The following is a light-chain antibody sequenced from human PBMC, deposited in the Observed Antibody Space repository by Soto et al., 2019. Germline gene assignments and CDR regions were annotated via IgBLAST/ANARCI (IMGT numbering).Light chain of an antibody. Sequence: DIVMTQSPDSLAVSLGETATINCKSCQSVSTNKKNYLTWYQLKPGQPPRLLIFCASTRESGVPDRFTGSGSGTDFSLTISSLQAEDVAVYYCQQYYSPPVTFGGGTKVEIK. V-gene: IGKV4-1*01. CDR1: QSVSTNKKNY. J-gene: IGKJ4*01. CDR2: CAS. CDR3: QQYYSPPVT.